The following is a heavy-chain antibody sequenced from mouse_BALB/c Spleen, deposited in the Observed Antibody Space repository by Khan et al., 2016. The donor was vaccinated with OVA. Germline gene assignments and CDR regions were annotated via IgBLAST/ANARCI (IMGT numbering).Heavy chain of an antibody. Sequence: QMQLEESGAELARPGASVKMSCKASGYTFTSYTIHWIKLRPGQGLEWIGFINPSNGYTNYNQKFKDKATLTADKSSTTVYMQLSSLTSYDSAVYNCVRDGAYHRNDGWFAYWGQGTLVTVSA. J-gene: IGHJ3*01. D-gene: IGHD2-14*01. CDR2: INPSNGYT. V-gene: IGHV1-4*01. CDR3: VRDGAYHRNDGWFAY. CDR1: GYTFTSYT.